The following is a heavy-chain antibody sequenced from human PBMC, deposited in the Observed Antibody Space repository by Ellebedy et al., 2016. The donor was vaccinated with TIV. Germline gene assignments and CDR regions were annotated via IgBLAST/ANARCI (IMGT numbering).Heavy chain of an antibody. J-gene: IGHJ2*01. Sequence: GESLKISXAASGFTFSNAWMSWVRQAPGKGLEWVANIKQDGSEKHYVDSVKGRFTISREDAKNSLYLQMNSLRAGDTAVYYCAREIRDDILTGWYFDLWGRGTLVTVSS. CDR3: AREIRDDILTGWYFDL. V-gene: IGHV3-7*01. D-gene: IGHD3-9*01. CDR1: GFTFSNAW. CDR2: IKQDGSEK.